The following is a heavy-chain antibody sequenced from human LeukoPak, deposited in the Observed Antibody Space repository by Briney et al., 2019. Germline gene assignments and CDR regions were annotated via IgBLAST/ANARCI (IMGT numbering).Heavy chain of an antibody. V-gene: IGHV3-7*01. J-gene: IGHJ4*02. Sequence: QPGGSLRLSCADSGFTFSGYWMNWVRQAPGKGLEWVANRNQNGGDKYYVDSVKGRFTISRDNGKNSLYLQMNSLRAEDTAVYYCARYRHLGYWGQGTLVTVSS. CDR2: RNQNGGDK. CDR1: GFTFSGYW. CDR3: ARYRHLGY.